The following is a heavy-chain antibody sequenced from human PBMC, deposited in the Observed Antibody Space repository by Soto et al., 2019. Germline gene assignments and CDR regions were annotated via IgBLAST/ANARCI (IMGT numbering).Heavy chain of an antibody. D-gene: IGHD3-22*01. CDR2: ISAYNGNT. Sequence: ASVKVSCKASGYTFTSYGISWVRQAPGQGLEWMGWISAYNGNTNYAQKLQGRVTMTTDTSTSTAYMELRSLRSDDTAVYYCAREGWCYYDSSVYCDDYYYYGMDVWGQGTTVTVSS. J-gene: IGHJ6*02. V-gene: IGHV1-18*04. CDR3: AREGWCYYDSSVYCDDYYYYGMDV. CDR1: GYTFTSYG.